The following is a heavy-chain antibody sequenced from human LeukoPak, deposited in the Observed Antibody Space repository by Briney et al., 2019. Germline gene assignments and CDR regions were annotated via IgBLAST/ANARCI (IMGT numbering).Heavy chain of an antibody. Sequence: SQTLSLNCLVSGGSISSGDYFWHWIRQSPGKGLEWIGYISYNGNTFYNPSLRSRVAISIDTSKNHFSLNLSSMTATDTAVYYCVRESISGYYHRRLDCWGQGTLVTVSS. CDR1: GGSISSGDYF. CDR2: ISYNGNT. V-gene: IGHV4-30-4*08. D-gene: IGHD3-22*01. CDR3: VRESISGYYHRRLDC. J-gene: IGHJ4*02.